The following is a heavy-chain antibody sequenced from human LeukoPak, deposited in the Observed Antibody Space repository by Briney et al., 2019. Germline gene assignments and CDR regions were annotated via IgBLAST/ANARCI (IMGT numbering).Heavy chain of an antibody. J-gene: IGHJ3*02. Sequence: ASVKVSRKASGGTFSNYAISWVRQAPGQGLEWMGGIIPIFGTANYAQKFRGRVTITADKSTRTAYMELSSLRSEDTAVYYCARDREYATMIVVVTDAFDIWGQGTMVTVSS. V-gene: IGHV1-69*06. CDR3: ARDREYATMIVVVTDAFDI. CDR2: IIPIFGTA. CDR1: GGTFSNYA. D-gene: IGHD3-22*01.